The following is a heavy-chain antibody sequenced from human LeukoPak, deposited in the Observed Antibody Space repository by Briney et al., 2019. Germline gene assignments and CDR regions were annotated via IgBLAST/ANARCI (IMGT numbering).Heavy chain of an antibody. CDR3: ARRGGAFDI. V-gene: IGHV4-59*01. D-gene: IGHD3-10*01. CDR1: GGSISSYY. J-gene: IGHJ3*02. CDR2: IYYSGST. Sequence: SETLSLTCTVSGGSISSYYWSWIRRPPGKGLEWIGYIYYSGSTNYNPSLKSRVTISVETSKNQFSLKLSSVTAADTAVYYCARRGGAFDIWGQGTMVTVSS.